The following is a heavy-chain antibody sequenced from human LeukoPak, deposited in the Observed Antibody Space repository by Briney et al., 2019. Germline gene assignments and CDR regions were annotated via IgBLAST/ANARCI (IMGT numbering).Heavy chain of an antibody. D-gene: IGHD4-11*01. Sequence: GGSLRLSCAASGFTFSSYSMNWVRQAPGKGLEWVSYISDSSSIYYADSVKGRFTISRDNSKNTLYLQMNSLRAEDTAVYYCAKVGHDSSYYYYYMDVWGKGTTVTVSS. J-gene: IGHJ6*03. CDR3: AKVGHDSSYYYYYMDV. CDR2: ISDSSSI. CDR1: GFTFSSYS. V-gene: IGHV3-48*01.